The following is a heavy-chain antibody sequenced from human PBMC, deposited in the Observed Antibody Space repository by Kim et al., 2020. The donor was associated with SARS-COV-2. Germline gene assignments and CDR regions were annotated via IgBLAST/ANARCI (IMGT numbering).Heavy chain of an antibody. D-gene: IGHD2-2*01. CDR3: VKDLFLGVIVPARGNPGRGSFDL. V-gene: IGHV3-64D*06. CDR1: GFTFSSYA. J-gene: IGHJ3*01. Sequence: GGSLRLSCSASGFTFSSYAMHWVRQAPGKGLEYVSAISSNGGSTYYADSVKGRFTISRDNSKNTLYLQMSSLRAEDTAVYYCVKDLFLGVIVPARGNPGRGSFDLWGQGTMVTVSS. CDR2: ISSNGGST.